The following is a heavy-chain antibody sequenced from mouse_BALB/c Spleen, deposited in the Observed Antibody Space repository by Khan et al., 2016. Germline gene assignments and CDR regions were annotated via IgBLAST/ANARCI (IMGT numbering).Heavy chain of an antibody. CDR2: IDPASGNT. CDR3: ARSTMITAHYAMDY. D-gene: IGHD2-4*01. J-gene: IGHJ4*01. V-gene: IGHV14-3*02. CDR1: GFNIKDTY. Sequence: VQLKQSGAEPVKPGASVKLSCTASGFNIKDTYMYWVKQRPEQGLEWIGRIDPASGNTKFDPKFQDKATITADISSNTAYLLPTSPTSEDTAVYYCARSTMITAHYAMDYGGQGTSVPVSS.